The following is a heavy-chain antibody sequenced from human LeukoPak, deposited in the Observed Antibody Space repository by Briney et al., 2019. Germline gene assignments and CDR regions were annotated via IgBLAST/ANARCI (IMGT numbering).Heavy chain of an antibody. J-gene: IGHJ4*02. CDR1: GGSISSYY. CDR3: ARLGPYSSSWYDY. D-gene: IGHD6-13*01. V-gene: IGHV4-59*08. Sequence: SETLSLTCTVSGGSISSYYWSWIRQPPGKGLEWIGYIYYSGSTNYNPSLKSRVTISVDTSKNQFSLKLSSVTAADTAAYYCARLGPYSSSWYDYWGQGTLVTVSS. CDR2: IYYSGST.